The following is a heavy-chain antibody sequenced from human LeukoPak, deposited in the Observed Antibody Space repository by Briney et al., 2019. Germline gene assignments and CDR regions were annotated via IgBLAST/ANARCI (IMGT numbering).Heavy chain of an antibody. J-gene: IGHJ3*01. D-gene: IGHD6-6*01. CDR3: ARSSYSSSSSV. V-gene: IGHV3-30-3*01. CDR2: ISYDGSNK. CDR1: GFTFSSYA. Sequence: GGSLRLSCAASGFTFSSYAMHWVRQAPGKGLEWVAVISYDGSNKYYADTVKGRFTISRDNAKNSLYLQINSLRAEDTAVYYCARSSYSSSSSVWGQGTMVTVSS.